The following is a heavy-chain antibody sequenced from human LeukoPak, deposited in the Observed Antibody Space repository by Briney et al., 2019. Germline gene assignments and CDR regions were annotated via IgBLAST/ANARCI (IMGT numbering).Heavy chain of an antibody. J-gene: IGHJ5*02. CDR2: IYYSGST. CDR1: GGSISSSRYY. V-gene: IGHV4-39*02. D-gene: IGHD3-3*01. CDR3: ARDNDFWSGYGKDWFDP. Sequence: SETLSLTCTVSGGSISSSRYYWGWIRQPPGKGLEWIGSIYYSGSTYYNPSLKSRVTISVDTSKNQFSLKLSSVTAADTAVYYCARDNDFWSGYGKDWFDPWGQGTLVTVSS.